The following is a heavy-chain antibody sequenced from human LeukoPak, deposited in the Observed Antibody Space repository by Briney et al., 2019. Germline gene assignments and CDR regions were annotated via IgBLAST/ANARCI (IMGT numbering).Heavy chain of an antibody. Sequence: GGSLRLSCVASGFSFDKFGMHWVRQAPGKGLEYVSSVSADESGKYYTKPVRGRFSISRDNSKNRMYLQLGNLRPDDMGIYYCASLDRSEIPWGPGTLVTVSS. CDR1: GFSFDKFG. J-gene: IGHJ5*02. CDR3: ASLDRSEIP. V-gene: IGHV3-64*01. CDR2: VSADESGK. D-gene: IGHD1-26*01.